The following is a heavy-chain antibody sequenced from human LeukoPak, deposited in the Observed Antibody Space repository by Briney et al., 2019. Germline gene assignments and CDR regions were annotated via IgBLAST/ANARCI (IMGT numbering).Heavy chain of an antibody. V-gene: IGHV3-33*01. CDR1: GFTFSSYG. CDR3: ARGGELLWFGELTLFDY. D-gene: IGHD3-10*01. Sequence: GGSLRLSCAASGFTFSSYGMHWVRQAPGKGLEWVAVIWYDGSNKYYADSVKGRFTISRDNSKNTLYLQMNSLRAEDTAVYYCARGGELLWFGELTLFDYWGQGTLVTVSS. J-gene: IGHJ4*02. CDR2: IWYDGSNK.